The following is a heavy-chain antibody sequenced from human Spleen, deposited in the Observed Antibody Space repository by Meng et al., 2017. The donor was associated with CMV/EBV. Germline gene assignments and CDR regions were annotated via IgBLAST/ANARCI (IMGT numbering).Heavy chain of an antibody. V-gene: IGHV3-74*03. Sequence: GESLKISCAASGFTFSSYAMTWVRQAPGKGLVWVARINRDGSSTKYADSVKGRFTISRDNAKNTLYLQMNSLRVEDTAVYYCARDVNLQPDYWGQGTLVTVSS. J-gene: IGHJ4*02. CDR3: ARDVNLQPDY. D-gene: IGHD2/OR15-2a*01. CDR1: GFTFSSYA. CDR2: INRDGSST.